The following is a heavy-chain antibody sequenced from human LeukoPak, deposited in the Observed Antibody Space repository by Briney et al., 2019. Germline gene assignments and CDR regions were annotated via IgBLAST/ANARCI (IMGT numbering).Heavy chain of an antibody. CDR2: ISTRGSS. CDR1: GGPISSGPYY. D-gene: IGHD6-13*01. CDR3: ARDLLRGESGSWFEAFDI. J-gene: IGHJ3*02. V-gene: IGHV4-61*02. Sequence: SQTLSLTCTVSGGPISSGPYYWNWFRQPAGKGLEWIGRISTRGSSNYNPSLKSRLTLSIDMSNNQFSLSLNSVTAADTATYYCARDLLRGESGSWFEAFDIWGQGTMVTVSS.